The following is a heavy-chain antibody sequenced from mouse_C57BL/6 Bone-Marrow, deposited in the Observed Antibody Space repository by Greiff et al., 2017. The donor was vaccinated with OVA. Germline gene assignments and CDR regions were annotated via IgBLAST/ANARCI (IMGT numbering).Heavy chain of an antibody. D-gene: IGHD2-5*01. J-gene: IGHJ3*01. Sequence: EVQLQQSGPVLVKPGASVKMSCKASGYTFTDYYMNWVKQSHGKSLEWIGVINPYNGGTSYNQKFKGKATLTVDKSSSTAYMELNSLTSEDSAVYYFARSGYYSNYLFAYWGQGTLVTVSA. V-gene: IGHV1-19*01. CDR2: INPYNGGT. CDR3: ARSGYYSNYLFAY. CDR1: GYTFTDYY.